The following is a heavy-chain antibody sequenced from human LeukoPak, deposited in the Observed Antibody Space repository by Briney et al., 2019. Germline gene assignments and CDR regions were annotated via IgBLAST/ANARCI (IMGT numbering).Heavy chain of an antibody. Sequence: SVKVSCKASGGTFSSYAISWVRQAPGQGLEWMGGIIPIFGTANYAQKFQGRVTITADESTSTAYMELSSLRSEDTAVYYCARDQGGTYDTPRGFDPWGQGTLVTVSS. J-gene: IGHJ5*02. CDR1: GGTFSSYA. D-gene: IGHD3-22*01. CDR3: ARDQGGTYDTPRGFDP. V-gene: IGHV1-69*13. CDR2: IIPIFGTA.